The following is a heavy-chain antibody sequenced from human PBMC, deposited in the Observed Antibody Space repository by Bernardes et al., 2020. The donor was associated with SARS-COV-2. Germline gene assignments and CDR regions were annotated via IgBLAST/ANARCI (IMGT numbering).Heavy chain of an antibody. Sequence: SESMSLTCTLSGGSLPTSYSGWIRPLPKEGRGWIASIHYTGSHLFNPSLRSRVTIPIDTSKGQFSLRLNSVTAADTAMYSCAKHIGALNYFDENCSDPWGHGTLVSVS. D-gene: IGHD3-9*01. CDR3: AKHIGALNYFDENCSDP. V-gene: IGHV4-59*08. CDR1: GGSLPTSY. CDR2: IHYTGSH. J-gene: IGHJ5*02.